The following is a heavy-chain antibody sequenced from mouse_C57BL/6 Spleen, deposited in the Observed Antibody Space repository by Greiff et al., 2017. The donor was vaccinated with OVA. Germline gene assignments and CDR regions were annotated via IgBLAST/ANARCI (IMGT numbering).Heavy chain of an antibody. D-gene: IGHD2-1*01. CDR3: ARKGAHYGNYLY. Sequence: QVQLQQPGAELVRPGSSVKLSCKASGYTFTSYWMDWVKQRPGQGLEWIGNIYPSDSETHYNQKFKDKATLTVDKSSSTAYMQLSSLTSEDSAVYYCARKGAHYGNYLYWGQGTLVTVSA. CDR1: GYTFTSYW. V-gene: IGHV1-61*01. CDR2: IYPSDSET. J-gene: IGHJ3*01.